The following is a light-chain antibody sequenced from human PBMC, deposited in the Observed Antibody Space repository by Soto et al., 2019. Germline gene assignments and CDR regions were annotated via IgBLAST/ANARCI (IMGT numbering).Light chain of an antibody. CDR2: LNGDGSH. CDR3: KTWGTGIRV. CDR1: SGHGSYA. Sequence: QPVLTQPPSASASLGPSVKLTCTVTSGHGSYAIAWHQQQPETGPRYLMKLNGDGSHPKGDGIPDRFSGSSSGAERYLTISSHQSEDYADCYCKTWGTGIRVFGGGTKLTVL. V-gene: IGLV4-69*01. J-gene: IGLJ3*02.